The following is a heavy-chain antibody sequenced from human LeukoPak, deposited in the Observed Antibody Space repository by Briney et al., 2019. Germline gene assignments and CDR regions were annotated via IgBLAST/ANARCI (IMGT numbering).Heavy chain of an antibody. CDR2: ISSSSGYI. J-gene: IGHJ3*02. CDR1: GFTFRSPS. V-gene: IGHV3-21*01. CDR3: ATLYSVVLDAFDI. Sequence: GGSLRLSCAASGFTFRSPSMNWVRQAPGKGLEWVSSISSSSGYIYYADSVKGRFTMSRDNAKNSLYLQMNSLRAEDTAVYYCATLYSVVLDAFDIWGQGTMVTVSS. D-gene: IGHD4-23*01.